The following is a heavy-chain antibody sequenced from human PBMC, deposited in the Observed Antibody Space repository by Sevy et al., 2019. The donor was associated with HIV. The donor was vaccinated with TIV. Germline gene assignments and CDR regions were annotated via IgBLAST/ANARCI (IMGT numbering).Heavy chain of an antibody. CDR3: ARGGGSTWYYGMDV. CDR2: ISYDGSNK. D-gene: IGHD2-15*01. J-gene: IGHJ6*02. Sequence: GSLRLSCAASGFTFSSYAMHWVRQAPGKGLEWVAVISYDGSNKYYADSVKGRFTISRDNSKNTLYLQMNSLRAEDTAVYHCARGGGSTWYYGMDVWGQGTTVTVSS. V-gene: IGHV3-30-3*01. CDR1: GFTFSSYA.